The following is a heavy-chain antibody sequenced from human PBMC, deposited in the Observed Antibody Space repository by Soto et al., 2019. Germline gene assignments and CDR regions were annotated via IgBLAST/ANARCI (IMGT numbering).Heavy chain of an antibody. CDR2: IFPGDSNT. V-gene: IGHV5-51*01. J-gene: IGHJ4*02. CDR3: ARLATYYDILSGYYFDY. D-gene: IGHD3-9*01. Sequence: PGESVKISGKGSGYSFTIYWIAWVLQMPGKGLEWMGIIFPGDSNTRYSPSFQGQVTISVDKSITTAYLQWSSLKASDTAMYYCARLATYYDILSGYYFDYWGQGTLVTVSS. CDR1: GYSFTIYW.